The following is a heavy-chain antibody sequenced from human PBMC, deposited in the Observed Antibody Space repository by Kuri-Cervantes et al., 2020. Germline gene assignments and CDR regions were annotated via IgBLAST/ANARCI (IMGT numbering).Heavy chain of an antibody. J-gene: IGHJ6*03. Sequence: GGSLRLSCAASGFTFSSYDMHWVRQAPGKGLEWVANIKQDGSEKYYVDSVKGRFTISRDNAKNSLYLQMNSLRAEDTAVYYCARGASTSGGIYYYYYYMDVWGKGTTVTVSS. CDR2: IKQDGSEK. CDR3: ARGASTSGGIYYYYYYMDV. CDR1: GFTFSSYD. D-gene: IGHD2-2*01. V-gene: IGHV3-7*01.